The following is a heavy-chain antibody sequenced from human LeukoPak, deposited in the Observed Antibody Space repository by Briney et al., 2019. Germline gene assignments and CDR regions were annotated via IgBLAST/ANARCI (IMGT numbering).Heavy chain of an antibody. CDR3: AKTPTSSCYNLDY. J-gene: IGHJ4*02. CDR1: GFTFSSYG. V-gene: IGHV3-30*18. D-gene: IGHD6-13*01. Sequence: GGSLRLSCAASGFTFSSYGMHWVRQAPGKGLEWVAVISYDGSNKYYADSVKGRFTISRDNSKNTLYLQMNSLRAEDTAVYYCAKTPTSSCYNLDYWGQGTLVTVSS. CDR2: ISYDGSNK.